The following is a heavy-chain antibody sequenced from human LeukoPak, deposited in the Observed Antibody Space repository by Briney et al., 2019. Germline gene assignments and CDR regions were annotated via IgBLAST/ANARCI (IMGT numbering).Heavy chain of an antibody. CDR3: AKGVRGVGSSGYYPPCCYMDV. V-gene: IGHV3-43D*03. D-gene: IGHD3-22*01. CDR2: ISWDGGST. CDR1: GFTFEDYA. J-gene: IGHJ6*03. Sequence: GGSLRLSCAASGFTFEDYAMHCVRQAPGKGLEWVSLISWDGGSTYYADSVKGRFTISRDNSKNSLYLQMNSLRAEDTALYYCAKGVRGVGSSGYYPPCCYMDVWGKGTTVTVSS.